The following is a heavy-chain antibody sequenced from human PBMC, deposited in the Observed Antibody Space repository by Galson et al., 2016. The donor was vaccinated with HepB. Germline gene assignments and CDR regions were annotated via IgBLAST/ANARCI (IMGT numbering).Heavy chain of an antibody. CDR3: VRYCDSNGYYPGGMDV. D-gene: IGHD3-22*01. J-gene: IGHJ6*02. V-gene: IGHV3-53*01. Sequence: SLRLSCAASEFTVSTNHMSWVRQAPGKGLEWVATIYRVGTTSYAESVRGRFTVSRDISKNTLSLKMNSLRSGDTAVYYCVRYCDSNGYYPGGMDVWGQGTTVTVSS. CDR2: IYRVGTT. CDR1: EFTVSTNH.